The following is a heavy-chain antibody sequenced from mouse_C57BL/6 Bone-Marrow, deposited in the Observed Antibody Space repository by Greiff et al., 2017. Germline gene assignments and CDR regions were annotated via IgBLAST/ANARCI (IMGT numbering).Heavy chain of an antibody. V-gene: IGHV1-85*01. D-gene: IGHD2-5*01. Sequence: QVQLQQSGPELVKPGASVKLSCTASGYTFTSYDINWVKQRPGQGLEWIGWIYPRDGSTKYNEKFKGKATLTVDTSSSTAYMELHSLTSEDSSVYFCAYSNWFAYWGQGTMVTVSA. J-gene: IGHJ3*01. CDR3: AYSNWFAY. CDR2: IYPRDGST. CDR1: GYTFTSYD.